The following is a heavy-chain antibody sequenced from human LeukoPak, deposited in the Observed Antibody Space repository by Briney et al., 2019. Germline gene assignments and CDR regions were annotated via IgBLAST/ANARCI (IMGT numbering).Heavy chain of an antibody. CDR1: GGSISSYY. V-gene: IGHV4-4*07. CDR2: IYTSGST. J-gene: IGHJ2*01. Sequence: SETLSLTCTVSGGSISSYYWSWIRQPAGKGLEWIERIYTSGSTNYNPSLKSRVTMSVDTSKNQFSLKLSSVTAADTAVYYCARVGNSSGWYLLGWYFDLWGRGTLVTVSS. D-gene: IGHD6-19*01. CDR3: ARVGNSSGWYLLGWYFDL.